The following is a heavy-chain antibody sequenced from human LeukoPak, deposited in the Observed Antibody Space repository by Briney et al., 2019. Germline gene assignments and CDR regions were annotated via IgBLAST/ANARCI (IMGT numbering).Heavy chain of an antibody. Sequence: PSKTLSLTCTVSGYSISSGYYWGWIRQPPGKGLEWIGNIYHSGSTYSNPSLKSRVTISLDTSKNQFSLKLSSVTAADTAVYYCARRVFYYDSSGYLRSNYFDYWGQGTLVTVSS. CDR1: GYSISSGYY. V-gene: IGHV4-38-2*02. CDR3: ARRVFYYDSSGYLRSNYFDY. J-gene: IGHJ4*02. D-gene: IGHD3-22*01. CDR2: IYHSGST.